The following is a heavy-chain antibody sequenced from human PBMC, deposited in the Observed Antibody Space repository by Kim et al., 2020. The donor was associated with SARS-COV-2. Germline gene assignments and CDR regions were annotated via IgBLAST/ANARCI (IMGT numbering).Heavy chain of an antibody. CDR2: IYRGGST. J-gene: IGHJ5*02. V-gene: IGHV4-4*02. D-gene: IGHD3-10*01. CDR1: GGSISSSNW. Sequence: SETLSLTCAVSGGSISSSNWWSWVRQPPGTGLEWIGEIYRGGSTNYNPSLKSRVTISVDKSKNQFSLKLSSVTAADTVVYYCARVPSGGGSGSYYNPNWFDLWGQGTLVTVSS. CDR3: ARVPSGGGSGSYYNPNWFDL.